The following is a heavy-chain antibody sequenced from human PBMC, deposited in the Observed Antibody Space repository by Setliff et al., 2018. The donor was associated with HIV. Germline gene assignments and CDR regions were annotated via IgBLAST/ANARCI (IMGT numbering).Heavy chain of an antibody. Sequence: PGGSLRLSCAASGFTFSSYAMSWVRQAPGKGLEWVSTISGSGDSTYYADSVKGRFTISRDNSKNTLYLQMNSLRAEDTAVYYCARYSGSYFDYWGQGSLVTVSS. D-gene: IGHD1-26*01. J-gene: IGHJ4*02. V-gene: IGHV3-23*01. CDR3: ARYSGSYFDY. CDR1: GFTFSSYA. CDR2: ISGSGDST.